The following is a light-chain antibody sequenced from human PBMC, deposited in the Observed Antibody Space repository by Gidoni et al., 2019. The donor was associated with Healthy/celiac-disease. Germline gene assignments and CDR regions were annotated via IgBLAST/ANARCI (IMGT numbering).Light chain of an antibody. CDR1: QSISSY. CDR3: QQSYSTPLT. Sequence: DIRMTQSPSSLSASVGDRVTITCQASQSISSYLNWYQQKPGKAPKLLIYAASSLQSGVPSRFSGSGSGTDFTLTISSLQPEDFATYYCQQSYSTPLTFGGGTKVEIK. V-gene: IGKV1-39*01. J-gene: IGKJ4*01. CDR2: AAS.